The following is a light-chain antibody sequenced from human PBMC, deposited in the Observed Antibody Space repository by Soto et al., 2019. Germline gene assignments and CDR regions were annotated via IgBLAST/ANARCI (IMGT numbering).Light chain of an antibody. CDR2: AAS. CDR1: QGIRNY. Sequence: DIQMTQSPSSLSASVGDRVTITCRARQGIRNYLAWYQQKQGNVPKLLIYAASTLQSGVPSRFSGSGSGTDFTLTISSLQPEDVATYYCQKDNGAPLTFGPGTKVDIK. V-gene: IGKV1-27*01. CDR3: QKDNGAPLT. J-gene: IGKJ3*01.